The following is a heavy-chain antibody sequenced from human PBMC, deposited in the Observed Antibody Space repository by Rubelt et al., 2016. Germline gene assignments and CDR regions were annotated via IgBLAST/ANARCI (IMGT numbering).Heavy chain of an antibody. Sequence: QVQLQESGPGLVKPSQTLSLTCTVAGGSISSGGYYWSWICQHPGKGLEWIGYIYYSGSTYYNPSRKSRVTISVDTSKNQFSLKLSSVTAADTSVYYCASDRDGVYWYFDLWGRGTLVTVSS. D-gene: IGHD3-10*01. CDR2: IYYSGST. CDR1: GGSISSGGYY. V-gene: IGHV4-31*03. J-gene: IGHJ2*01. CDR3: ASDRDGVYWYFDL.